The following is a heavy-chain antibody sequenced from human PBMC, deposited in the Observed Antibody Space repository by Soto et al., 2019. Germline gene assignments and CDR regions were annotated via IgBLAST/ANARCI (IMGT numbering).Heavy chain of an antibody. CDR2: IYPGDSDT. V-gene: IGHV5-51*01. CDR3: ARLQQLLWFGALTSRAYYFTY. J-gene: IGHJ4*02. CDR1: GYSFSTYW. D-gene: IGHD3-10*01. Sequence: PGESLKISCTGSGYSFSTYWIAWVRQMPGKGLEWMGIIYPGDSDTRYSPSFQGQVTISADTSTKTAYLQWSSLKASDTAIYYCARLQQLLWFGALTSRAYYFTYWGPGTLVTVSS.